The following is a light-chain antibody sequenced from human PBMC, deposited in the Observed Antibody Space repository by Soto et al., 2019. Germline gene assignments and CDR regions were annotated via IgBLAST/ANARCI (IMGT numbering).Light chain of an antibody. Sequence: ETVLTQSPATLSLSPGERATLSCRASQSVSSYLAWYQQKPGQAPRLLIYDASNRATGTPARISGSGSGTDFTLTISSLEPEDFAVYYCQQRSGWHTFVQGTKLEIK. CDR1: QSVSSY. V-gene: IGKV3-11*01. CDR2: DAS. J-gene: IGKJ2*01. CDR3: QQRSGWHT.